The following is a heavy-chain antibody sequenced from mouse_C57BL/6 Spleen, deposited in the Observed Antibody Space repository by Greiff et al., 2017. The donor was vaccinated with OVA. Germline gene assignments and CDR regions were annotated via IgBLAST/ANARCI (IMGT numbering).Heavy chain of an antibody. V-gene: IGHV1-9*01. CDR1: GYTFTGYW. CDR2: ILPGSGST. CDR3: ARDPLLLHY. J-gene: IGHJ2*01. D-gene: IGHD1-1*01. Sequence: QVQLQQSGAELMKPGASVQLSCKATGYTFTGYWIEWVKQRPGHGLEWIGEILPGSGSTNYNEKFKGKATFTADTSSNTAYMQLSSLTTEHSAIYYCARDPLLLHYWCQGTTLTVSS.